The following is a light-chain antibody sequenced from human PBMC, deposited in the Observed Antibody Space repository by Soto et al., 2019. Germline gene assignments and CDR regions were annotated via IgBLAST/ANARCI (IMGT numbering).Light chain of an antibody. J-gene: IGKJ3*01. Sequence: DIVLTQSPGTLSLSPGDRATLSCRTSRFVSNYYVAWYQQRPGQAPRLLIYAASSRATAIPDRFSGSGSGTDFTLTISRLVPEDFAVYYCQHYADSPPVFTFGPGTKVEI. CDR1: RFVSNYY. V-gene: IGKV3-20*01. CDR2: AAS. CDR3: QHYADSPPVFT.